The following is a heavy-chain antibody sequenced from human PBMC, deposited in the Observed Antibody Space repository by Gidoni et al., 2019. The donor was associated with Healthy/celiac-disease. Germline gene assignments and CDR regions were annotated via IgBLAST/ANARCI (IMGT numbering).Heavy chain of an antibody. CDR2: IKSKTDGGTT. D-gene: IGHD2-15*01. V-gene: IGHV3-15*01. CDR3: TTRPFLVVAATGDYYGMDV. Sequence: EVQLVESGGGLVKPGGSLRLYCAASGFNFSNDWMSWLRQAPGKGLGWVGRIKSKTDGGTTDYAAPVKGRFTISRDDSKNTLYLQMNSLKTEDTAVYYCTTRPFLVVAATGDYYGMDVWGQGTTVTVSS. CDR1: GFNFSNDW. J-gene: IGHJ6*02.